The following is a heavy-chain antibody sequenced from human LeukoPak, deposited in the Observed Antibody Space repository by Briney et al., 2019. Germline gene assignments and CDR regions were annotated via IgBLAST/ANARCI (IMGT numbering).Heavy chain of an antibody. V-gene: IGHV1-2*02. CDR3: ARGLRGSPAFDY. D-gene: IGHD2-2*01. J-gene: IGHJ4*02. CDR2: IYPHSGGT. CDR1: GYTFTGYY. Sequence: GASVKVSCKASGYTFTGYYIHWVRQAPGQGLEWMGWIYPHSGGTDYAQKFQGRVTMTRDTSISTAYMELSRLRSDDTAVYYCARGLRGSPAFDYWGQGTLVTVSS.